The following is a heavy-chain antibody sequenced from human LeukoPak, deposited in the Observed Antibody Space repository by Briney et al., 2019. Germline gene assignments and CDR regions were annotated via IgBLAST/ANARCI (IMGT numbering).Heavy chain of an antibody. Sequence: GGSLRLSCAVSGLTFSSSGMDWVRQAPGQGLEWVASINPDGNKKYSADSVKGRFTISRDNAENSLYLQMNSLRVEDTAFYYCARDLAYSRLDYWGQGMLVTVSS. CDR1: GLTFSSSG. D-gene: IGHD5-18*01. CDR3: ARDLAYSRLDY. CDR2: INPDGNKK. J-gene: IGHJ4*02. V-gene: IGHV3-7*01.